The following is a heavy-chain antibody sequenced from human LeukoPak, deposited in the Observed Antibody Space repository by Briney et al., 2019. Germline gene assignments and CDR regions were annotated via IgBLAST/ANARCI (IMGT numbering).Heavy chain of an antibody. CDR3: ARDMRESDGYCSGGSCPRYYYYYGMDV. Sequence: GASVKVSCTASGGTFSSYAISWVRQAPGQGLEWMGGIIPIFGTANYAQKFQGRVTITADESTSTAYMELSSLRSEDTAVYYCARDMRESDGYCSGGSCPRYYYYYGMDVWGQGTTVTVSS. V-gene: IGHV1-69*13. J-gene: IGHJ6*02. D-gene: IGHD2-15*01. CDR1: GGTFSSYA. CDR2: IIPIFGTA.